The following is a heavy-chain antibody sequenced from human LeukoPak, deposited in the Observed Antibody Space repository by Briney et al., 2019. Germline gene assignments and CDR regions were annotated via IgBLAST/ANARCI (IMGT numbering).Heavy chain of an antibody. CDR1: GFTFSTYS. D-gene: IGHD3-10*01. CDR2: ISSSSSTI. J-gene: IGHJ4*02. Sequence: PGGSLRLSRAATGFTFSTYSMNWVRQAPGKGLEWVSYISSSSSTIFYADSVKGRFTVSRDNAKRSLYLQLNSLRDEDTALYYCARDRFYGSGSYQNAGGCFDNWGQGTLVTVSS. CDR3: ARDRFYGSGSYQNAGGCFDN. V-gene: IGHV3-48*02.